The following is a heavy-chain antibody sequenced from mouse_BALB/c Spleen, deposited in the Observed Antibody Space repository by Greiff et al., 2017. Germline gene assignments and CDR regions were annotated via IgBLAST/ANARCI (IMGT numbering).Heavy chain of an antibody. CDR3: ARDGRDYYAMDY. CDR2: ISYDGSN. V-gene: IGHV3-6*02. Sequence: EVQLQESGPGLVKPSQSLSLTCSVTGYSITSGYYWNWIRQFPGNKLEWMGYISYDGSNNYNPSLKNRISITRDTSKNQFFLKLNSVTTEDTATYYCARDGRDYYAMDYWGQGTSVTVSS. CDR1: GYSITSGYY. J-gene: IGHJ4*01. D-gene: IGHD3-1*01.